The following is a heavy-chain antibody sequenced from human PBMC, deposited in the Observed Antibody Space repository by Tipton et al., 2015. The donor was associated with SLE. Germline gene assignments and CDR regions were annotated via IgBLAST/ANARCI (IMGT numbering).Heavy chain of an antibody. J-gene: IGHJ2*01. V-gene: IGHV4-4*02. CDR3: AGLKWDPTARGWYFGL. D-gene: IGHD1-26*01. CDR2: IFHSGST. Sequence: TLSLTCVVSGVSISSENWWSWVRQSPGEGLEWIGEIFHSGSTYYNPSLKSRVTISIDESRNQFSLQVKSVTAADTAVYYCAGLKWDPTARGWYFGLWGRGTLVTVSS. CDR1: GVSISSENW.